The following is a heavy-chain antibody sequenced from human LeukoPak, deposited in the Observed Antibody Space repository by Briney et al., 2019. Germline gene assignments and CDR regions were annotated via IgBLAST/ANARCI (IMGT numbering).Heavy chain of an antibody. V-gene: IGHV4-59*01. D-gene: IGHD3-10*01. J-gene: IGHJ6*03. CDR2: IYYSGST. CDR1: GGSISSYY. CDR3: AKDGVWIGEKKANMDV. Sequence: SETLSLTCTVSGGSISSYYWSWIRQPPGKGLEWIGYIYYSGSTNYNPSLKSRVTISVDTSKNQFSLKLSSVTAADTAVYYCAKDGVWIGEKKANMDVWGKGTTVSISS.